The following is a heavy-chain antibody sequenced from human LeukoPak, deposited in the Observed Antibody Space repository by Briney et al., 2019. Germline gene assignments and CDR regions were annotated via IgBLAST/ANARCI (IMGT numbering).Heavy chain of an antibody. CDR2: IYYSGST. D-gene: IGHD3-10*01. Sequence: SETLSLTCTVSGGSISSSSYYWGWIRQPPGKGLEWIGSIYYSGSTYYNPSLKSRVTISVDTSKNQFSLKLSSVTAADTAVYYCAPLVVRGNYFDYWGQGTLVTVSS. CDR3: APLVVRGNYFDY. CDR1: GGSISSSSYY. V-gene: IGHV4-39*07. J-gene: IGHJ4*02.